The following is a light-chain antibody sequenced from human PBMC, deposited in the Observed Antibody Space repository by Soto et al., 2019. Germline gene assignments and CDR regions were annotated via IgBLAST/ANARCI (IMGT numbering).Light chain of an antibody. CDR1: QSIGRS. CDR3: HHRYSWALT. V-gene: IGKV3-11*01. Sequence: EVVLTQSPATLSLSLGERATLSFRASQSIGRSLAWYQQRPGHAPSLLISDASKRATGIPARFSGSGSGTDFSLTISGREPEDFAVYYCHHRYSWALTFGGGTKVEIK. J-gene: IGKJ4*01. CDR2: DAS.